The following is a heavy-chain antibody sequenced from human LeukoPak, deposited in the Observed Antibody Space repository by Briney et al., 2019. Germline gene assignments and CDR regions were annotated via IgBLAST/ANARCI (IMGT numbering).Heavy chain of an antibody. V-gene: IGHV3-53*01. CDR3: ARAEFVSGSYERDY. CDR2: IYSDGTT. CDR1: GFTVSSSY. J-gene: IGHJ4*02. Sequence: GGSLRLSCAASGFTVSSSYMSWVRQAPGKGLEWVSAIYSDGTTYYTDSVKGRFTISKDNSKNTLYLQMNSLRAEDTAVYYCARAEFVSGSYERDYWGQGTLVTVSS. D-gene: IGHD3-16*01.